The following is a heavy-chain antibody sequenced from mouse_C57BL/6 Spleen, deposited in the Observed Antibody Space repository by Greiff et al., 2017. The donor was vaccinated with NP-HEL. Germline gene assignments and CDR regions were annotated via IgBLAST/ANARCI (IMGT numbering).Heavy chain of an antibody. Sequence: QVQLQQPGAELVKPGASVKLSCKASGYTFTSYWMQWVKQRPGQGLEWIGEIDPSDSYTNYNQKFKGKATLTVDTSSSTAYMQLSSLTSEDSAVYYCARWLLRGYFDYWGKGTTLTVSS. D-gene: IGHD2-3*01. V-gene: IGHV1-50*01. CDR3: ARWLLRGYFDY. J-gene: IGHJ2*01. CDR1: GYTFTSYW. CDR2: IDPSDSYT.